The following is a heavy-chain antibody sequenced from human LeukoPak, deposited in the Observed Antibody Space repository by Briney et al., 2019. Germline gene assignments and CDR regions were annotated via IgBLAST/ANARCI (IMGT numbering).Heavy chain of an antibody. V-gene: IGHV4-59*01. J-gene: IGHJ4*02. CDR1: GGSISSYY. D-gene: IGHD2-2*01. Sequence: SETLSLTCTVSGGSISSYYWSWIRQPPGKGLEWIGYIYYTGSTNYNPSLKSRVTISIDTSNNQFSLKLNSVTAADTAVYYCASPGNQLLFSWLAYWGQGTLVTVSS. CDR3: ASPGNQLLFSWLAY. CDR2: IYYTGST.